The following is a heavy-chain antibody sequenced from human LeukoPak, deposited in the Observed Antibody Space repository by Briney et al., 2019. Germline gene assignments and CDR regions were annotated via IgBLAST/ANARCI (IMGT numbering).Heavy chain of an antibody. CDR3: ARDRHYYDSSGYYYYYYYMDV. CDR1: GYTFTSYY. CDR2: INPSGGST. J-gene: IGHJ6*03. Sequence: ASVKVSCKASGYTFTSYYMHWVRQAPGQGLEWMGIINPSGGSTSYAQKFQGRVTMTRDMSTSTVYMELSSLRSEDTAVYYCARDRHYYDSSGYYYYYYYMDVWGNGTTVTVSS. D-gene: IGHD3-22*01. V-gene: IGHV1-46*01.